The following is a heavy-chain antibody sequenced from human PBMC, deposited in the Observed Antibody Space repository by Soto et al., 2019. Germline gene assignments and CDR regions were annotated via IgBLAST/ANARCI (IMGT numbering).Heavy chain of an antibody. Sequence: GGSLRLSCVVSGFTFSSHSMNWVRQSPGKGLEWVSSITTSSDSIYYTDSVKGRFTLSRDNAKNSLFLQMNSLRAEDTAVYYCARSTRGFSYGKIDSWGQGTLVTVSS. D-gene: IGHD5-18*01. CDR2: ITTSSDSI. V-gene: IGHV3-21*01. CDR3: ARSTRGFSYGKIDS. J-gene: IGHJ4*02. CDR1: GFTFSSHS.